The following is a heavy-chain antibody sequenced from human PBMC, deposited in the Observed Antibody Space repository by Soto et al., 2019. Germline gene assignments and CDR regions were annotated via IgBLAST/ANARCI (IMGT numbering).Heavy chain of an antibody. J-gene: IGHJ4*02. CDR2: ISGSGGST. Sequence: GGSLRLSCAASGFTFSSYAMSWVRQAPGKGLEWVSAISGSGGSTYYADSVKGRFTISRDNSKNTLYLQMNSLRAEDTAVYYCGKKVKGFYALNYFDYWGQGTLVTVSS. D-gene: IGHD3-16*01. CDR1: GFTFSSYA. V-gene: IGHV3-23*01. CDR3: GKKVKGFYALNYFDY.